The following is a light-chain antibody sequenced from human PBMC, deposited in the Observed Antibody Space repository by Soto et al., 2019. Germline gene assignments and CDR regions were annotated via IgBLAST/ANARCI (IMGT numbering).Light chain of an antibody. V-gene: IGKV3-15*01. J-gene: IGKJ1*01. CDR3: QQYNTGPPWT. CDR2: GAS. Sequence: EIVMKQSLSTLCCCTLERATRSCMSMQSVSSNLAWYQQKPGQAPRLLIYGASTRATGIPARFSGSGSGTEFTLTISSLQSEDFAVYYCQQYNTGPPWTFDQGTKVDI. CDR1: QSVSSN.